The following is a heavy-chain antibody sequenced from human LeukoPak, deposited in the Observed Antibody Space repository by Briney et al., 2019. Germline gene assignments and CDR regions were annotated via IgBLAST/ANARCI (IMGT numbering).Heavy chain of an antibody. CDR3: ARDSPRVQLYPV. Sequence: GGSLRLSCAASGFTFSSYWMQWVRQAPGKGLVWVSRINSDGSSTSYADSVKGRFTISRDNAKNTLYLQMNSLRAEDTAVYYCARDSPRVQLYPVWGQGTLVTVSS. CDR2: INSDGSST. V-gene: IGHV3-74*01. J-gene: IGHJ4*02. D-gene: IGHD2-2*01. CDR1: GFTFSSYW.